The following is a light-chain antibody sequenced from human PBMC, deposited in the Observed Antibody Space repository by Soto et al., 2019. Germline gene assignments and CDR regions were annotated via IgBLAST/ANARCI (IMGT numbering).Light chain of an antibody. J-gene: IGLJ3*02. Sequence: QSALTQPASVSGSPGQSITISCTGTSTEVGTYSYVSWYQHHPGKAPKVIIYEVSYRPSGVANRFSGSKSDNTASLTISGLQAEDEADYYCSSYTSSNTRWVFGGGTNLTVL. CDR1: STEVGTYSY. CDR2: EVS. CDR3: SSYTSSNTRWV. V-gene: IGLV2-14*01.